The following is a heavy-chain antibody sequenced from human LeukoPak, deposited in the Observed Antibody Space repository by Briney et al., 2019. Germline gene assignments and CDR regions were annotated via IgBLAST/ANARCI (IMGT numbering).Heavy chain of an antibody. CDR3: ARHRGTYFDSSGYFFLDAFDI. CDR1: GFTFSSYS. D-gene: IGHD3-22*01. V-gene: IGHV3-21*01. J-gene: IGHJ3*02. Sequence: GGSLRLSCAASGFTFSSYSMNWVRQAPGKGLEWVSSISSSSSYIYYADSVKGRFTISRDNAKNSLYLQMNSLRAEDTAVYYCARHRGTYFDSSGYFFLDAFDIWGQGTMVTVSS. CDR2: ISSSSSYI.